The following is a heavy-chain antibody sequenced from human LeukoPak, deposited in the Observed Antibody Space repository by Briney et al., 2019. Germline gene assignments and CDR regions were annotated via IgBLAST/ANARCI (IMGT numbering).Heavy chain of an antibody. V-gene: IGHV3-21*01. D-gene: IGHD3-22*01. CDR1: GFTVSSNY. J-gene: IGHJ4*02. CDR2: ISSSSTYI. Sequence: GGSLRLSCAASGFTVSSNYMSLVRQAPGKGLEWVSSISSSSTYIYYADSVKGRFTISRDNAKNSLYLQMNSLRAEDTAVYYCASAPNYYDSSGYFLDYYFDYWGQGTLVTVSS. CDR3: ASAPNYYDSSGYFLDYYFDY.